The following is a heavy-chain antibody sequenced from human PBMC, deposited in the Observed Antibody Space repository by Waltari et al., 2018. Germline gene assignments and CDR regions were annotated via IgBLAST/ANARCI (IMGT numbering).Heavy chain of an antibody. Sequence: EVQLVESGGGLVQPGGSLRLSCAAAGFPFSNYWRSWVRQAPGKGLEWVANIIQDGSAKYYVDSVRGRFTISRDNAKNSLYLQMNSLRAEDTAVYYCARDLFNVGDYDLGPWGQGTLVTVSS. CDR1: GFPFSNYW. CDR2: IIQDGSAK. J-gene: IGHJ5*02. V-gene: IGHV3-7*04. CDR3: ARDLFNVGDYDLGP. D-gene: IGHD3-3*01.